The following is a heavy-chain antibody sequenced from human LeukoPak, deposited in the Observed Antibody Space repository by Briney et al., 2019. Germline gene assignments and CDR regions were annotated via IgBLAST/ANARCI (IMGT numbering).Heavy chain of an antibody. CDR2: ISGSGGGT. CDR1: GFTVNGND. D-gene: IGHD6-19*01. J-gene: IGHJ5*02. CDR3: ATVAA. V-gene: IGHV3-23*01. Sequence: GGSLRLSCVASGFTVNGNDFSWVRQAPGKGLEWVSAISGSGGGTYYADSVKGRFTISRDNSKNTLYLQMNSLRAEDTAVYYCATVAAWGQGTLVTVSS.